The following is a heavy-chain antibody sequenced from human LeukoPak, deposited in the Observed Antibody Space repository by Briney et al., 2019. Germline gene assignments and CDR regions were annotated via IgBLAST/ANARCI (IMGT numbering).Heavy chain of an antibody. Sequence: PGGSLRLSCEASGYPFKGYGLTWVRQAPGKGLEWVSGISGSGGSGGRTYYADSLRGRFTISRDNAKNSLYLQMNSLGAEDTAVYYCARGRGSGGSYTWDFDLWGRGTLVTVSS. J-gene: IGHJ2*01. CDR2: ISGSGGSGGRT. D-gene: IGHD3-10*01. CDR1: GYPFKGYG. CDR3: ARGRGSGGSYTWDFDL. V-gene: IGHV3-21*01.